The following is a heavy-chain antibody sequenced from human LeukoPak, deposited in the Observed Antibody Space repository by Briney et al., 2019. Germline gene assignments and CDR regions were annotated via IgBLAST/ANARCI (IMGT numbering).Heavy chain of an antibody. CDR1: GGSISSSSYY. V-gene: IGHV4-39*07. D-gene: IGHD2-2*01. CDR2: ISYSGTT. CDR3: ARGFGSSCSSTSCPLLGYYYMDV. J-gene: IGHJ6*03. Sequence: PSETLSLTCTVSGGSISSSSYYWGWIRQPPGKGLEWIGRISYSGTTQYNPSLKSRVTISVDTSKNQFSLKLSSVTAADTAVYYCARGFGSSCSSTSCPLLGYYYMDVWGKGTTVTVSS.